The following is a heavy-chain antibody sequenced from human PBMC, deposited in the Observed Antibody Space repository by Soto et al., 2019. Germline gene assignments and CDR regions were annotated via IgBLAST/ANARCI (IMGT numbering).Heavy chain of an antibody. V-gene: IGHV4-4*02. D-gene: IGHD3-22*01. CDR2: IFQSGST. J-gene: IGHJ4*02. Sequence: PSETLSLTCAVSGASFSTNNWWSWVRQSPGKGLEWIGEIFQSGSTNYNPSLKSRVTISIDKSNNHFSLKLSSVTAADTAVYYCARGRNYYDSSGYRASFVYWGQGTLVTVS. CDR3: ARGRNYYDSSGYRASFVY. CDR1: GASFSTNNW.